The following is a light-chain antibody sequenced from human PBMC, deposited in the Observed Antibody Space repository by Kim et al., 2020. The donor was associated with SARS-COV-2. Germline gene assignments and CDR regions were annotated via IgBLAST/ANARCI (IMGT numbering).Light chain of an antibody. Sequence: SAVVGARVTITCRASQSISTWVAWYQQKPGKAPNLLIYKASILESGVPSRFSGSASGTDFTLTITSLQPDDFGTYYCQHYSAYPWTFGQGTKLEI. V-gene: IGKV1-5*03. J-gene: IGKJ1*01. CDR1: QSISTW. CDR3: QHYSAYPWT. CDR2: KAS.